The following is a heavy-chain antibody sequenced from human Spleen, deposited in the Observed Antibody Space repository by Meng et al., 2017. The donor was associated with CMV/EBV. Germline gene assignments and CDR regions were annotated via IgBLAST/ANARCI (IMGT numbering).Heavy chain of an antibody. CDR2: IREDGSSK. Sequence: GGSLRLSCAASGFTFSTPWMSWVRQAPGKGLEWVANIREDGSSKYYADPVKGRFTISRDNAKNSLYLQMSSLRAEDTAMYFCARAGLGYCSVTSCYNDYWGQGTLVTVSS. V-gene: IGHV3-7*01. CDR1: GFTFSTPW. CDR3: ARAGLGYCSVTSCYNDY. D-gene: IGHD2-2*02. J-gene: IGHJ4*02.